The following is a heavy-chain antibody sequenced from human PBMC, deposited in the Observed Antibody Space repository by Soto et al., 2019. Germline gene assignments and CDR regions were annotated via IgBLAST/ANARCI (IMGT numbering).Heavy chain of an antibody. Sequence: SETLSLTCTVSGGSISSYYWSWIRQPPGKGLEWIGYIYYSGSTNYNPSLKSRVTISVDTSKNQFSLKLSSVTAADTAVYYCARGAIVTFGGVSPVGFDYWGQGTLVTV. D-gene: IGHD3-16*01. CDR1: GGSISSYY. CDR2: IYYSGST. J-gene: IGHJ4*02. CDR3: ARGAIVTFGGVSPVGFDY. V-gene: IGHV4-59*01.